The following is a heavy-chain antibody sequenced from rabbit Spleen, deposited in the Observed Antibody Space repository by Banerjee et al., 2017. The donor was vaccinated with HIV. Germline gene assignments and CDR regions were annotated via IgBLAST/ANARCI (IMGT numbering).Heavy chain of an antibody. Sequence: QEQLEESGGGLVQPGGSLKLSCKASGFDFSGYGMSWVRQAPGKGLEWIGYIDPIFTTTHYASWVNGRFTFSKTSSTTVTLQMTSLTAADTATYFCARDSGTSFSSYGMDLWGPGTLVTVS. V-gene: IGHV1S39*01. CDR3: ARDSGTSFSSYGMDL. D-gene: IGHD8-1*01. J-gene: IGHJ6*01. CDR1: GFDFSGYG. CDR2: IDPIFTTT.